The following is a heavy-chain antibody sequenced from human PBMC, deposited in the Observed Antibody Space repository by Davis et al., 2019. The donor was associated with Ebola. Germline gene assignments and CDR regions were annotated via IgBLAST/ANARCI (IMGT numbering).Heavy chain of an antibody. J-gene: IGHJ6*02. CDR1: GFTFSGYW. V-gene: IGHV3-74*01. Sequence: GESLKISCVASGFTFSGYWMYWVRQAPGKGLVWVSRISGDGKKTNYADFVKGRVTISRDNAKDSLYLQMNSLRAEDTAVYYCARGSRNMDVWGQGTTVTVSS. CDR3: ARGSRNMDV. CDR2: ISGDGKKT.